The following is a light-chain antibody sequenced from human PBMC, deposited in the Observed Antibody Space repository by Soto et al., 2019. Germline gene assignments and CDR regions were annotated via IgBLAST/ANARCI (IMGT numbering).Light chain of an antibody. CDR1: EGMSSY. CDR2: KAS. Sequence: DIQLGQSPYSLSPSLGDRVTLTCRASEGMSSYLAWYQQQPGKAPKLLIYKASSLQSGVPSRFSGTGSGTEFTLTISSLQPGDFATYYCHQYKTFWTSGQRTNVDIK. V-gene: IGKV1-5*03. CDR3: HQYKTFWT. J-gene: IGKJ1*01.